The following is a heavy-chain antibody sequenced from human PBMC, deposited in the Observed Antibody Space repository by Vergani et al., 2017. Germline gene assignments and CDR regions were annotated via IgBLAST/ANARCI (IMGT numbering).Heavy chain of an antibody. Sequence: QVQLVQSGAEVKKPGSSVKVSCKASGGTFSSYTISWVRQAPGQGLEWMGRIIPILGIANYAQKFQGRVTITADKSTSTAYMELSSLRSEDTAVYYCARGDYYDSSGYYSDLDYWGQGTLVTVSS. V-gene: IGHV1-69*02. CDR2: IIPILGIA. CDR3: ARGDYYDSSGYYSDLDY. J-gene: IGHJ4*02. D-gene: IGHD3-22*01. CDR1: GGTFSSYT.